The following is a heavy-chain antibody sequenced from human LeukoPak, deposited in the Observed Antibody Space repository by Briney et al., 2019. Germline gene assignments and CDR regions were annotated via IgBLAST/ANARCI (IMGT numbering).Heavy chain of an antibody. CDR3: ARGIAAAGTFYFDY. CDR2: INHSGST. Sequence: PGGSLRLSCAASGFTFSSYTMNWVRQAPGKGLEWIGEINHSGSTNYNPSLKSRVTISVDTSKNQFSLKLSSVTAADTAVYYCARGIAAAGTFYFDYWGQGTLVTVSS. V-gene: IGHV4-34*01. CDR1: GFTFSSYT. J-gene: IGHJ4*02. D-gene: IGHD6-13*01.